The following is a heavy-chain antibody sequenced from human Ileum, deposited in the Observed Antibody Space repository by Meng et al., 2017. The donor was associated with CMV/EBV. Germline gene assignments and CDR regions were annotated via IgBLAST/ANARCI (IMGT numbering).Heavy chain of an antibody. CDR3: ASGDSLRAVDF. D-gene: IGHD2-21*02. J-gene: IGHJ4*02. V-gene: IGHV4-39*07. Sequence: HPQLQESGPGLVKPSETLSLTCTVSGASISRSTYYWGWIRQPPGKGLEWIGSIYYSGGTYYNPSLKSRVTISVDTSKNQFSLKLNSVTAADTAVYYCASGDSLRAVDFWGQGTLVTVSS. CDR1: GASISRSTYY. CDR2: IYYSGGT.